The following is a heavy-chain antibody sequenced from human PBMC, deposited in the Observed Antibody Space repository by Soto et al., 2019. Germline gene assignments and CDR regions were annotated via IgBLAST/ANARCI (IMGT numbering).Heavy chain of an antibody. D-gene: IGHD5-18*01. CDR1: GGSISNYY. Sequence: PSEMLSLTCTVSGGSISNYYWSWIRQPPGRGLEWIGHIFYSGSTNYNPALKSRVTISVDTSKSQFSLKLSSVTAADTAVYYCAKDSGYNYGYFRWFDPWGQGTLVTSPQ. CDR3: AKDSGYNYGYFRWFDP. CDR2: IFYSGST. J-gene: IGHJ5*02. V-gene: IGHV4-59*01.